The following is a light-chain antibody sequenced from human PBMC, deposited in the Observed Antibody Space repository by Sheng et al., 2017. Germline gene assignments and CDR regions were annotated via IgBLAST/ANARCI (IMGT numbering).Light chain of an antibody. J-gene: IGKJ2*03. CDR3: QQYSSYLYS. CDR1: QGISSY. CDR2: AAS. Sequence: IQLTQSPSSLSASVGDRVTITCRASQGISSYLAWYQQKPGKAPKLLIYAASTLQSGVPSRFSGSGSGTEFTLTISSLQPDDFATYYCQQYSSYLYSFGQGTKVEIK. V-gene: IGKV1-9*01.